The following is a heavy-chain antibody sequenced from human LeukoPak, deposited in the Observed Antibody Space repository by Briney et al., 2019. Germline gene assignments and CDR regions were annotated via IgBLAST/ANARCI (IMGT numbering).Heavy chain of an antibody. Sequence: SETLSLTCTVSGGSISSYYWSWIRQPPGKRLEWIGYIYYSGSTNYNPSLKNQVTMSVDMSKNQFSLKLRSVTAADTAVYYCARAIWFGDLYEAFDIWGQGTMVTVSS. D-gene: IGHD3-10*01. CDR1: GGSISSYY. J-gene: IGHJ3*02. V-gene: IGHV4-59*12. CDR2: IYYSGST. CDR3: ARAIWFGDLYEAFDI.